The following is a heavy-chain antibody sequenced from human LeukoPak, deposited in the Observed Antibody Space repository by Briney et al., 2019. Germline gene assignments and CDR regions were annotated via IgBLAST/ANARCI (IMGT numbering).Heavy chain of an antibody. V-gene: IGHV4-59*08. CDR3: ARLTRVGSYYYFDL. CDR2: IYYSGST. CDR1: GGSISSHY. Sequence: SETLSLTCTVSGGSISSHYWSWIRQPPGKGLEWIGYIYYSGSTNYNPSLNSQVTISVDTSKNQFSLKLSSVTAADTAVYYCARLTRVGSYYYFDLWGRGTLVTVSS. J-gene: IGHJ2*01. D-gene: IGHD4-23*01.